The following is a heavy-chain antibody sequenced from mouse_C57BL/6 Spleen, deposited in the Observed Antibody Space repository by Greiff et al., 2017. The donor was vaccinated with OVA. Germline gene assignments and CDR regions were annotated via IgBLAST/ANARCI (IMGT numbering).Heavy chain of an antibody. CDR1: GYTFTSYD. CDR3: ASSDLYYAMDY. V-gene: IGHV1-85*01. J-gene: IGHJ4*01. Sequence: QVQLQQSGPELVKPGASVTLSCKASGYTFTSYDIHWVKQTPGQGLEWIGWIYPGAGSTKYNEKFKGKATVTVDTSSSTAYMELHSLTSEDAAVYFCASSDLYYAMDYWGQGTSVTVSS. CDR2: IYPGAGST.